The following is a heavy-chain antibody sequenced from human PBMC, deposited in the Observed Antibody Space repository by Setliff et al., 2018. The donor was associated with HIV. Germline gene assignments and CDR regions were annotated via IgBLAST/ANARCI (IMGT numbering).Heavy chain of an antibody. Sequence: GESLTISCKALDYTFTTYWIAWVRQMPGEGLEWMGIIYPDDSDIRYNPSFQSQITISADKSIATAYLQLNNLKASDTATYYCARRDGRSMNAFQIWGPGTVVTVSS. CDR3: ARRDGRSMNAFQI. J-gene: IGHJ3*01. V-gene: IGHV5-51*01. CDR2: IYPDDSDI. D-gene: IGHD2-21*01. CDR1: DYTFTTYW.